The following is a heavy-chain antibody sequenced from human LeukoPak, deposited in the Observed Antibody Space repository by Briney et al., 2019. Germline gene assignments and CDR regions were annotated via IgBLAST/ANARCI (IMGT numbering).Heavy chain of an antibody. CDR3: ARDRKEEIAAAGYEDWFDP. D-gene: IGHD6-13*01. Sequence: GGSLRLSCAASGFTFSSYSMNWVRQAPGKGLEWVSSISSSSSYIYYADSVKGRFTISRDNAKNSLYLQMNSLGAEDTAVYYCARDRKEEIAAAGYEDWFDPWGQGTLVTVSS. CDR1: GFTFSSYS. V-gene: IGHV3-21*01. J-gene: IGHJ5*02. CDR2: ISSSSSYI.